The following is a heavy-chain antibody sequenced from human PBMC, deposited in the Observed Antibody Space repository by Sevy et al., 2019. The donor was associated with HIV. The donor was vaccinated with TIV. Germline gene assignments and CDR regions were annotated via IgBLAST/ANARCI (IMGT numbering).Heavy chain of an antibody. CDR3: AKGRGPSGGSRTGY. CDR1: GFTFSSYG. CDR2: LRYDGSNK. D-gene: IGHD2-15*01. V-gene: IGHV3-30*02. Sequence: GGSLRLSCAASGFTFSSYGMHWVRQAPGKGLEWVAFLRYDGSNKYYADSVKGRFTISRDNSKNTLYLEMNGRGAEETALYYCAKGRGPSGGSRTGYWGQGTLVTVSS. J-gene: IGHJ4*02.